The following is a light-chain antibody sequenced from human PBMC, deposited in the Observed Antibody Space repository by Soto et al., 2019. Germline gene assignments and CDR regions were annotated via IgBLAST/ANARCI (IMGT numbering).Light chain of an antibody. CDR3: QQYYSLYT. CDR1: QSISSW. J-gene: IGKJ2*01. CDR2: KAS. V-gene: IGKV1-5*03. Sequence: DIQMTQSPSTLSASVGDRVTITCRASQSISSWLAWYQQKPGKAPKLLIYKASSLESENPSRFSGSVSGTEYPLTISSLQPDDFATYDCQQYYSLYTLGQGTMLDIK.